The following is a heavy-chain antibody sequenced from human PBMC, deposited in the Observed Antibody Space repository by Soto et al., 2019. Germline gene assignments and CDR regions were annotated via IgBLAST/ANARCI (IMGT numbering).Heavy chain of an antibody. Sequence: SETLSLTCAVYGGSFSGYYWSWIRQPPGKGLEWIGEINHSGSTNYNPSLKSRVTISVDTSKNQFSLKLSSVTAADTAVYYCARALAADRYYGMDVWGQGTTVTVSS. D-gene: IGHD6-13*01. V-gene: IGHV4-34*01. CDR3: ARALAADRYYGMDV. CDR1: GGSFSGYY. J-gene: IGHJ6*02. CDR2: INHSGST.